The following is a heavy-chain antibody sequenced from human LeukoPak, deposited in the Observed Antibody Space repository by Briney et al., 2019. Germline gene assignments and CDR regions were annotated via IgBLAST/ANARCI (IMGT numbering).Heavy chain of an antibody. CDR1: GFTFSSYS. D-gene: IGHD3-3*01. J-gene: IGHJ4*02. Sequence: GGSLRLSCAPSGFTFSSYSMNWVRQAPGKGLEWVSSISSSSSYIYYADSVKGRFTISRDNAKNSLYLQMNSLRAEDTAVYYCARDRAGYYDFWSGYSQGYYFDYWGQGTLVTVSS. CDR3: ARDRAGYYDFWSGYSQGYYFDY. V-gene: IGHV3-21*01. CDR2: ISSSSSYI.